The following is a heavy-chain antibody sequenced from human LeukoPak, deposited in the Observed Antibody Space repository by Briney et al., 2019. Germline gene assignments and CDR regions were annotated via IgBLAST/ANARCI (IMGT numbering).Heavy chain of an antibody. J-gene: IGHJ4*02. D-gene: IGHD3-22*01. CDR1: GGSISSGGYS. Sequence: TSETLSLTCAVSGGSISSGGYSWSWIRQPPGKGLEWIGYIYHSGSTYYNPSLKSRVTISVDRSKNQFSLKLSSVTAADTAVYYCARGGYYDSSGYYYFDYWGQGTLVTVSS. CDR3: ARGGYYDSSGYYYFDY. CDR2: IYHSGST. V-gene: IGHV4-30-2*01.